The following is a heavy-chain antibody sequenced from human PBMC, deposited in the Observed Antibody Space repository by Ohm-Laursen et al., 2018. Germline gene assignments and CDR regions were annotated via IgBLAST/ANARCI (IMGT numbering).Heavy chain of an antibody. CDR2: IWYDGSNQ. D-gene: IGHD3-22*01. CDR1: GFTFNSYE. J-gene: IGHJ4*02. CDR3: AKDFYDYDGRQALDY. Sequence: SLRLSCTASGFTFNSYEMNWVRQAPGKGLEWVAVIWYDGSNQYYADSVKGRFTISRDNSENTLYLQMNNLRAEDTAVYYCAKDFYDYDGRQALDYWGQGILVTVSS. V-gene: IGHV3-30*18.